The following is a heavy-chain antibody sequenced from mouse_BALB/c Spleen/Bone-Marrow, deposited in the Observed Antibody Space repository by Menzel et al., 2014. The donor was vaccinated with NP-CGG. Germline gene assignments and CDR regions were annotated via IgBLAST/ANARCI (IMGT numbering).Heavy chain of an antibody. J-gene: IGHJ3*01. Sequence: EVKLLESGSGLVQPGGSLKLSCAASGFDFSGYWMSWVRQAPGKGLEWIGEINPDSSTTNYTPSLKDKFIISRDNAKNTLYLQMSKVRSEDTALYYCARNDGYSFAYWGQGTLVTVSA. D-gene: IGHD2-3*01. CDR3: ARNDGYSFAY. CDR2: INPDSSTT. V-gene: IGHV4-1*02. CDR1: GFDFSGYW.